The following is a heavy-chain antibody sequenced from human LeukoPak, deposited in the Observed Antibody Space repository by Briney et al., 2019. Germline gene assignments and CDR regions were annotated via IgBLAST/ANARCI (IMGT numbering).Heavy chain of an antibody. Sequence: SGPTLVNPTQTLTLTCTFSGFSFSTSGVGVGWIRQPPGKALEWLAVIYWDEDKRYRPSLKSRLTITKDTSKNQVVLTMTNMDPVDTATYYCARSPHYDILTGSRGTFDYWGRGILVTVSS. CDR3: ARSPHYDILTGSRGTFDY. J-gene: IGHJ4*02. D-gene: IGHD3-9*01. V-gene: IGHV2-5*02. CDR1: GFSFSTSGVG. CDR2: IYWDEDK.